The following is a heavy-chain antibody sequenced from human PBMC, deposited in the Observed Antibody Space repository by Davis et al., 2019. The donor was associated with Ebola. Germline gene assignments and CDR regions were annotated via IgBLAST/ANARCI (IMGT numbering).Heavy chain of an antibody. J-gene: IGHJ6*02. CDR1: GFTFSSYG. Sequence: GGSLRLSCAASGFTFSSYGMHWVRQAPGKGLEWVAVIRYDGSNKYYADSVKGRFTISRDNSKNTLYLQMNSLRAEDRAVYYCARDGQLVSYYNHYNGMDVRDQGTTVTVSS. CDR3: ARDGQLVSYYNHYNGMDV. V-gene: IGHV3-33*08. D-gene: IGHD6-6*01. CDR2: IRYDGSNK.